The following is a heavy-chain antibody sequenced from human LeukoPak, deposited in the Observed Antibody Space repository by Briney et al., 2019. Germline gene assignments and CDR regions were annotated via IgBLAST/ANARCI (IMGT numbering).Heavy chain of an antibody. CDR2: INVYNGHT. D-gene: IGHD2-2*01. Sequence: ASVKVSCKTSGYIFTNYGVSWVRQAPGQGLEWMGWINVYNGHTIYAQEFQGRVTLTTDTSTSTAHMDLRSLRSDDTAVYYCARADCSSTSCSYYYYYYGMDVWGQGTTVTVSS. CDR3: ARADCSSTSCSYYYYYYGMDV. J-gene: IGHJ6*02. V-gene: IGHV1-18*01. CDR1: GYIFTNYG.